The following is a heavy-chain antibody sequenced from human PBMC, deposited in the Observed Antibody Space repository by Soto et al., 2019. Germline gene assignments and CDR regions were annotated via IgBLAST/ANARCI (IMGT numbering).Heavy chain of an antibody. J-gene: IGHJ4*02. D-gene: IGHD4-17*01. Sequence: PGGSLRLSCAASGFTFSSYAMSWVRQAPGKGLEWVSAISGSGGSTYYADSVKGRFTISRDNSKNTLYLQMNSLRAEDTAVYYCAKKHDYGDYVDSVYYFDYWGQGTLVTVSS. CDR1: GFTFSSYA. V-gene: IGHV3-23*01. CDR2: ISGSGGST. CDR3: AKKHDYGDYVDSVYYFDY.